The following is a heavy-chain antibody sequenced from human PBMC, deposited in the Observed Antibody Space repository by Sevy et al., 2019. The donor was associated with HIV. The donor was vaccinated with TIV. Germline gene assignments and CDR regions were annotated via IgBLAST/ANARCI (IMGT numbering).Heavy chain of an antibody. D-gene: IGHD3-16*01. Sequence: GGSLRLSCAASGFTFSSHWMHWVRQAPGKGLVWVSRINSDGSSTSYADSVKGRFTISRDNAKNTLYLQMNSLRAEDTAVYYCARGRVGPYHYVWGSYNGYYDGMDVWGQGTTVTVSS. CDR1: GFTFSSHW. V-gene: IGHV3-74*01. CDR2: INSDGSST. CDR3: ARGRVGPYHYVWGSYNGYYDGMDV. J-gene: IGHJ6*02.